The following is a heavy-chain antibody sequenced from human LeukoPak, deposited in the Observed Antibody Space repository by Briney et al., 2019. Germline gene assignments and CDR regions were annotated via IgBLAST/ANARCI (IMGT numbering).Heavy chain of an antibody. J-gene: IGHJ4*02. D-gene: IGHD4-23*01. V-gene: IGHV4-34*01. Sequence: SETLFLTCAVYGGSFSGYYWSWIRQPPGKGLEWIGEINHSGSNNYNPSLKSRVTISVDTSKNHFSLKLSSVTAADTAVYYCARVWPSVVTYFDYWGQGTLVTVSS. CDR2: INHSGSN. CDR1: GGSFSGYY. CDR3: ARVWPSVVTYFDY.